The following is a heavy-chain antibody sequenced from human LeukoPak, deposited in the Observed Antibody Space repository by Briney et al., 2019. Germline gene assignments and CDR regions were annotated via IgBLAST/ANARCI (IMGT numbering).Heavy chain of an antibody. J-gene: IGHJ2*01. Sequence: KSSETLSLTCAVYGGSFSGYYWGWIRQPPGKGLEWIGEINHSGSTNYNPSLTSRVTMSVDTSKKQLSLKLSSVTAADTAVYYCARVFDYDWYFDLWGRGTLVTVSS. D-gene: IGHD4-17*01. CDR1: GGSFSGYY. CDR2: INHSGST. CDR3: ARVFDYDWYFDL. V-gene: IGHV4-34*01.